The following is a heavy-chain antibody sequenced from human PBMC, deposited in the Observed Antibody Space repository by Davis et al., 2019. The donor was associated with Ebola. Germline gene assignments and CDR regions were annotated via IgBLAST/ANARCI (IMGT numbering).Heavy chain of an antibody. CDR3: TTDVIPAATRGVYYYYYYMDV. Sequence: GGSLRLSCAASGFTFSNAWMSWVRQAPGKGLEWVGRIKGKTDGGTTDYAAPVRGRFTISRDDSTNMMYLQMNNLKTEDTAIYYCTTDVIPAATRGVYYYYYYMDVWGEGTTVAVSS. D-gene: IGHD2-2*01. CDR1: GFTFSNAW. CDR2: IKGKTDGGTT. V-gene: IGHV3-15*01. J-gene: IGHJ6*03.